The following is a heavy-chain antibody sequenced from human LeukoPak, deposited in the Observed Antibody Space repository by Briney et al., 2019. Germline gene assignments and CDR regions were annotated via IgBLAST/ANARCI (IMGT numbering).Heavy chain of an antibody. D-gene: IGHD6-19*01. J-gene: IGHJ4*02. Sequence: GGSLRLSCAASGFTFSSYWMSWVRQAPGKGLEWVANIKEDGSEKYYVDSVRGRFTISRDNAKNSLYLYMNSLRAEDTAVYHCARVATWLVFDYWGRGTLVTVSS. V-gene: IGHV3-7*01. CDR3: ARVATWLVFDY. CDR1: GFTFSSYW. CDR2: IKEDGSEK.